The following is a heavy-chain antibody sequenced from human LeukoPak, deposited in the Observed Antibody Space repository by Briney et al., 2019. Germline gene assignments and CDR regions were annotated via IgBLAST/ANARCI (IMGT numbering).Heavy chain of an antibody. CDR2: VSYGGSNK. V-gene: IGHV3-30-3*01. D-gene: IGHD6-13*01. Sequence: HSGGSLRLSCAASGFTFESYTIHWVRQAPGKGLEWVALVSYGGSNKYYIDSVKGRFTISRDNSKNTLYLQMNSLRPEDTAVYYCARDRVGIAAAGTDYWGQGTLVTVSS. J-gene: IGHJ4*02. CDR1: GFTFESYT. CDR3: ARDRVGIAAAGTDY.